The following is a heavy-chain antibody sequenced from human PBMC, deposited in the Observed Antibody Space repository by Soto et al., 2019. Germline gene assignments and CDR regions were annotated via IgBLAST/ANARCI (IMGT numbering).Heavy chain of an antibody. CDR3: AKDIWNDGAQNY. D-gene: IGHD1-1*01. J-gene: IGHJ4*02. V-gene: IGHV3-23*01. CDR2: ISGSGGST. Sequence: EVQLLESGGGLVQPGGSLRLSCVASGLTFSSYAMSWVRQTPGKGLEWVSTISGSGGSTYYADSVKGRFTISRDNSKNTQYLQMNSLRAEDTAVYYCAKDIWNDGAQNYWGQGTLATVSS. CDR1: GLTFSSYA.